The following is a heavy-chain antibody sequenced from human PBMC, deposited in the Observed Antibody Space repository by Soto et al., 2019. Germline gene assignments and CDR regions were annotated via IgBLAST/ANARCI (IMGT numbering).Heavy chain of an antibody. CDR2: IYYSGST. CDR3: ARDWGRDGCFDY. V-gene: IGHV4-31*03. CDR1: GGSISSGGYY. J-gene: IGHJ4*02. Sequence: QVQLQESGPGLVKPSQTLSLICTVSGGSISSGGYYWSWIRQHPGKGLEWIGYIYYSGSTYYNPSPKSRVXXXVXXSKNQFSLKLTSVTAADTAVYYCARDWGRDGCFDYWGQGTLVTVSS. D-gene: IGHD3-16*01.